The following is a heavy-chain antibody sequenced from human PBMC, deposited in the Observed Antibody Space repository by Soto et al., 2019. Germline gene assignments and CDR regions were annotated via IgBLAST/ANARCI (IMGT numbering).Heavy chain of an antibody. Sequence: QVQLVESGGGVVQPGTSLRLSCAASGFAFSYHGIHWVRQAPGKGLEWVAVTWSGGRGEYYADSVRGRFTISRDNCNAPVYLQMNSLRVEDTAVDYCSKDDDTSSDYSLLSFRGQGSLVTVSS. V-gene: IGHV3-33*06. CDR1: GFAFSYHG. J-gene: IGHJ4*02. CDR2: TWSGGRGE. CDR3: SKDDDTSSDYSLLSF. D-gene: IGHD3-22*01.